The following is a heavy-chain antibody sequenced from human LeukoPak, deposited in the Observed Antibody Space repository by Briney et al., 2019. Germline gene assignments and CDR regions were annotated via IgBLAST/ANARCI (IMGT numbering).Heavy chain of an antibody. V-gene: IGHV1-18*01. J-gene: IGHJ3*02. Sequence: GASVKVSCKASGYTFTSYGISWVRQAPGQGLEWMGWISDYNGNTNYAQKLQGRVTMTTDTSTSTAYMELRSLRSDDTAVYYCARDSAYDYVWGNYRMDDAFDIWGQGTMVTVSS. CDR1: GYTFTSYG. CDR2: ISDYNGNT. CDR3: ARDSAYDYVWGNYRMDDAFDI. D-gene: IGHD3-16*02.